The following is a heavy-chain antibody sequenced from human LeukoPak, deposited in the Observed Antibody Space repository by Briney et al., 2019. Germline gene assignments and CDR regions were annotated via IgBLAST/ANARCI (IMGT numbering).Heavy chain of an antibody. CDR2: ISYDGSNK. J-gene: IGHJ3*02. D-gene: IGHD5-24*01. CDR1: GFTFSSYG. CDR3: AILQTLGGDGSKKDDAFDI. Sequence: GSLRLSCAASGFTFSSYGIHWVRQAPGKGLEWVAGISYDGSNKFYADSVKGRFTISRDNSKNTLYLQMNSLRAEDTAVYYCAILQTLGGDGSKKDDAFDIWGQGAMVTVSP. V-gene: IGHV3-30*03.